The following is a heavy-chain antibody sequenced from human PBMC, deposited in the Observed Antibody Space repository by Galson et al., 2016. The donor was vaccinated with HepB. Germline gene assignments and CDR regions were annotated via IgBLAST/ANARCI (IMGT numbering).Heavy chain of an antibody. Sequence: TLSLTCTVSGGSISSGVYYWSWIRQHPGKGLEWIGYIYYDGRTYYNPSLKNRIAISLDTFKNQFSLKLSSVTAADTAMYYCARYRGGSYFRMTAFDIRGQGTMVTVSS. CDR2: IYYDGRT. D-gene: IGHD1-26*01. CDR1: GGSISSGVYY. J-gene: IGHJ3*02. V-gene: IGHV4-31*03. CDR3: ARYRGGSYFRMTAFDI.